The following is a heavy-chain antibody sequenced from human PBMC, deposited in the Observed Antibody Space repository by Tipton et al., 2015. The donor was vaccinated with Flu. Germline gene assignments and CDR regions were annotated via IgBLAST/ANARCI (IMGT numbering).Heavy chain of an antibody. J-gene: IGHJ6*02. CDR1: GGSISSSSYY. V-gene: IGHV4-39*01. CDR3: AGPYSSGWYDYYYYYYYGMDV. CDR2: IYYSGST. Sequence: TLSLTCTVSGGSISSSSYYWGWIRQPPGKGLEWIGSIYYSGSTYYNPSLKSRVTISVDTSKNQFSLKLSSVTAADTAVYYCAGPYSSGWYDYYYYYYYGMDVWGQGTTVTVSS. D-gene: IGHD6-19*01.